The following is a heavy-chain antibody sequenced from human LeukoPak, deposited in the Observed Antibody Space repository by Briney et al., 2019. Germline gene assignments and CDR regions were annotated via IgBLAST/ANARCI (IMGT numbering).Heavy chain of an antibody. V-gene: IGHV3-53*01. CDR1: GFTVSSIY. D-gene: IGHD6-13*01. CDR3: ATNTYTSSPDY. CDR2: IYSGGTT. Sequence: GGSLRLSCAASGFTVSSIYMNWVRQAPGKGLEWVSVIYSGGTTYYADSVKGRFTISGDNSKNTLYLQMNSLRTEDTAVYYCATNTYTSSPDYWGQGTLVIVSS. J-gene: IGHJ4*02.